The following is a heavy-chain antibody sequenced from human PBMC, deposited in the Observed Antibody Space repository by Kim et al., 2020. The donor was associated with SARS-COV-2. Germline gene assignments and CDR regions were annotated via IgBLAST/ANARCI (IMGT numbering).Heavy chain of an antibody. CDR2: IYYSGST. CDR1: GGSISSSSYY. Sequence: SETLSLTCTVSGGSISSSSYYWGWIRQPPGKGLEWIGSIYYSGSTYYNPSLKSRVTISVDTSKNQFSLKLSSVTAADTAVYYCARDREYYDSSGYWKQYGDAFDIWGQGTMVTVSS. J-gene: IGHJ3*02. CDR3: ARDREYYDSSGYWKQYGDAFDI. D-gene: IGHD3-22*01. V-gene: IGHV4-39*07.